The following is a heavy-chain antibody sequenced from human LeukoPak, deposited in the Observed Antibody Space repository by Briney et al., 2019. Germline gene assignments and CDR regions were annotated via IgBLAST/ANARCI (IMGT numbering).Heavy chain of an antibody. CDR1: GFTFSNYW. J-gene: IGHJ3*02. CDR2: INSDGSTT. D-gene: IGHD1-26*01. Sequence: GGSLRLSCAASGFTFSNYWMHWVRQAPGKGLVWVSRINSDGSTTNYADSVKGRFTISRDNSKNTLYLQMNSLTADDTAVYFCAKLGGIYSDAFDIWGQGTMVTVSS. V-gene: IGHV3-74*01. CDR3: AKLGGIYSDAFDI.